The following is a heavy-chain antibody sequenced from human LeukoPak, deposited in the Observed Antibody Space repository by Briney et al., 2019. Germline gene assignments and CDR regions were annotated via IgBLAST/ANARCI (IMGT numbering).Heavy chain of an antibody. V-gene: IGHV4-59*01. J-gene: IGHJ3*02. CDR3: ERACTSCYTDAFDI. CDR2: IYYSGST. CDR1: GGSISSYY. D-gene: IGHD2-2*02. Sequence: PSETLSLTCTVSGGSISSYYWSWIRQPPGKGLEWIGYIYYSGSTNYNPSLKSRVTISVDTSKNQFSLKLSSVTAADTAVYYCERACTSCYTDAFDIWGQGTMVTVSS.